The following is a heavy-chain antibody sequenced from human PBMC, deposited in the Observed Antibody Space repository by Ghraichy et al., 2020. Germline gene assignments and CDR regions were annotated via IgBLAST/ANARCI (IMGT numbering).Heavy chain of an antibody. J-gene: IGHJ6*02. V-gene: IGHV4-4*07. CDR1: GGSIRSYY. Sequence: SETLSLTCTVSGGSIRSYYWSWIRQSAGKGLEWIGRIYNSESINYNPSLKSRVTMSVDTSKNQFSLNLSSVTAADTAVYYCARDLQGGMDVWGQGTTVTVSS. CDR2: IYNSESI. CDR3: ARDLQGGMDV.